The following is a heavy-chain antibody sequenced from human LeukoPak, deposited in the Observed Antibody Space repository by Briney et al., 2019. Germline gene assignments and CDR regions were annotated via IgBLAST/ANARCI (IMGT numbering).Heavy chain of an antibody. J-gene: IGHJ6*02. V-gene: IGHV3-11*01. D-gene: IGHD1-1*01. Sequence: PGGSLRLSCAASGFTFSDYYMSWIRQAPGKGLEWVSYISSSGSTIYHADSVKGRFTISRDNAKNSLYLQMNSLRAEDTAVYYCARAFDQGTYYYGMDVWGQGTTVTVSS. CDR2: ISSSGSTI. CDR3: ARAFDQGTYYYGMDV. CDR1: GFTFSDYY.